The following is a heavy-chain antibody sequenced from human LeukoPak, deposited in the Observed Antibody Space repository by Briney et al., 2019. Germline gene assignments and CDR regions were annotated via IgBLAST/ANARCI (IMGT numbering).Heavy chain of an antibody. D-gene: IGHD3-10*01. CDR2: INSDGSST. V-gene: IGHV3-74*01. Sequence: GRSLRLSCAASGFTFSSYGMHWVRQAQGKGLVWVSRINSDGSSTTYADSVKGRFTISRDNAKNTLYPQMNSLRAEDTAVYYCARGYYSYFYYGIDVWGQGTTVTVSS. CDR3: ARGYYSYFYYGIDV. J-gene: IGHJ6*02. CDR1: GFTFSSYG.